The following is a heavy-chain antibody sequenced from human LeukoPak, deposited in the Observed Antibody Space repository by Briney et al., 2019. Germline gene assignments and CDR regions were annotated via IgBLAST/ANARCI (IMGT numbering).Heavy chain of an antibody. D-gene: IGHD1-26*01. V-gene: IGHV4-4*02. CDR2: IYHSGST. J-gene: IGHJ4*02. CDR1: GGSISSSNW. Sequence: PSGTLSLTFAVSGGSISSSNWWSWVRQPPGKGLEWVGGIYHSGSTNYNPSLKSRVTISADKSKNQFSLKLSSVTAADTAVYYCARAHSGSFPGPFDYWGQGTLVTVSS. CDR3: ARAHSGSFPGPFDY.